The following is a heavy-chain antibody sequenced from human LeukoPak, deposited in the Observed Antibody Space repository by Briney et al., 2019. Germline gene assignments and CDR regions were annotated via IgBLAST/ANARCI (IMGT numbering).Heavy chain of an antibody. D-gene: IGHD2-2*01. CDR1: GGSFSGHY. Sequence: SETLSLTCAVYGGSFSGHYWTWIRQPPGKGPEWIGESTHSGSTNYNPSFESRVTISVDTSKNQFSLKLTSVTAADTAVYHCARGRTGAAALDSWGPGTRVTVSS. CDR3: ARGRTGAAALDS. V-gene: IGHV4-34*01. J-gene: IGHJ4*02. CDR2: STHSGST.